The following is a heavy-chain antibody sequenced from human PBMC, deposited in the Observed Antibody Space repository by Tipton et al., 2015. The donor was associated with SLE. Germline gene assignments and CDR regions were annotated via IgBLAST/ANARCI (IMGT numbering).Heavy chain of an antibody. CDR3: ARHTPTIGVGVRGYYDY. V-gene: IGHV5-10-1*01. Sequence: QLVQSGAEVKKPGESLRISCKGSGYTFANSWITWVRQMPGKGLEWMGRLDPGDSYTDYSPSFQGHVTISADKSISTAYLQWSSLKASDTAIYYCARHTPTIGVGVRGYYDYSRPGTLVTVSS. J-gene: IGHJ4*02. CDR1: GYTFANSW. CDR2: LDPGDSYT. D-gene: IGHD3-3*01.